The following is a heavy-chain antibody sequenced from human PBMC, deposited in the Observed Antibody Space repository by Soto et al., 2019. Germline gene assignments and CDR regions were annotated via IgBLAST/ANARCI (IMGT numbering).Heavy chain of an antibody. CDR3: ARGVGSGHIDY. D-gene: IGHD2-15*01. CDR1: GGSISSGGYY. V-gene: IGHV4-31*03. Sequence: PSETLSLTCTVSGGSISSGGYYWSWIRQHPGKGLEWIGYIYYSGSTYYNPSLKSRVTISVDTSKNQFSLKLSSVTAADTAVYYCARGVGSGHIDYWGQGTLVTVSS. J-gene: IGHJ4*02. CDR2: IYYSGST.